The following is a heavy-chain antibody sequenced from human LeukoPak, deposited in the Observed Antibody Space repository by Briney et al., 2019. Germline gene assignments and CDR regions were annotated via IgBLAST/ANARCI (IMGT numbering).Heavy chain of an antibody. CDR3: ARDEGTGNMYY. CDR2: ISFDVSKK. J-gene: IGHJ4*02. V-gene: IGHV3-30*03. D-gene: IGHD1-1*01. Sequence: SGGSLRLSCAGSGFTFSSYVVHWVRQAPGKGLEWVVVISFDVSKKYYGDSVKGRFTISRDDSKSTLYLQMDSLRPEDTAVYHCARDEGTGNMYYWGQGTLVTVSS. CDR1: GFTFSSYV.